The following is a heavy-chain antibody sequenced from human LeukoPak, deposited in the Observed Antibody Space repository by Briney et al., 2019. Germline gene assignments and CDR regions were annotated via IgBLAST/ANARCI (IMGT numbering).Heavy chain of an antibody. CDR1: IGSLGSYY. D-gene: IGHD6-6*01. CDR3: AREYSSSSGKALDY. J-gene: IGHJ4*02. V-gene: IGHV4-4*07. CDR2: IYTSGST. Sequence: SETLSLTCTVSIGSLGSYYWNWLRQPAGKGLEWIWQIYTSGSTNYNTSPKSRVTMSVDTSKNQFSLKLNSVTAADTAFYYCAREYSSSSGKALDYWGQGTLVTVSS.